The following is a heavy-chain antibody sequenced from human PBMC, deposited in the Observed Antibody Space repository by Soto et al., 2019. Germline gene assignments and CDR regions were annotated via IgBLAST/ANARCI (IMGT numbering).Heavy chain of an antibody. D-gene: IGHD3-10*01. CDR1: GFTFSAYA. J-gene: IGHJ4*02. CDR3: AKDRMYYYGSGRLWYLDY. CDR2: MSGSGDRT. V-gene: IGHV3-23*01. Sequence: EVQLLQSGGDLVQPGGSLRLSCAASGFTFSAYAMSWVRQAPGKGLEWVSAMSGSGDRTYYADSVKGRFTISRDSSDNTLYLQMNSLRAEDTAIYYCAKDRMYYYGSGRLWYLDYWGQGTLVIVSS.